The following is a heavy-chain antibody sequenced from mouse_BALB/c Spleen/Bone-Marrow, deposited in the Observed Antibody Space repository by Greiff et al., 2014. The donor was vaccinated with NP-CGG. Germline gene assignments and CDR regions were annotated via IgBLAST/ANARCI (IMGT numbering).Heavy chain of an antibody. Sequence: EVQLVESGPSLVKPSQTLSLTCSVTGDSITSGYRNWIRKFPGNKLEYMGYISYSGSTYYNPSLKSRISITRDTSKNLYYLQLNSVTTKGTATYYCARSGSSGYHYYAMDYWGQGTSVTVSS. J-gene: IGHJ4*01. D-gene: IGHD3-1*01. CDR1: GDSITSGY. CDR2: ISYSGST. CDR3: ARSGSSGYHYYAMDY. V-gene: IGHV3-8*02.